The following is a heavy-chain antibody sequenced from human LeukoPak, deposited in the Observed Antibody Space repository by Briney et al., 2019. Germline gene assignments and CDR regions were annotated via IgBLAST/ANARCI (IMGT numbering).Heavy chain of an antibody. CDR2: IYHSGST. CDR1: GYSISSGYY. V-gene: IGHV4-38-2*02. Sequence: PSETLSLTCTVSGYSISSGYYWGWIRQPPGKGLEWIGSIYHSGSTYYNPSLKSRVTISVDTSKNQFSLKLSSVTAADTAVYYCARVSLHSTYYYDSSGYQGVYYFDYWGQGTLVTVSS. J-gene: IGHJ4*02. CDR3: ARVSLHSTYYYDSSGYQGVYYFDY. D-gene: IGHD3-22*01.